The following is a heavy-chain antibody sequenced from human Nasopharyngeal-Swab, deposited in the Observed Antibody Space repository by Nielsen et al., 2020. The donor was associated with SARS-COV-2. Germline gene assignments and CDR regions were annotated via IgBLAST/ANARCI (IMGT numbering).Heavy chain of an antibody. CDR3: ARRRYNWNLDSDYYGMDV. V-gene: IGHV5-51*01. Sequence: VRQMPGKGLAWMEIIYPGDSDTRYSPSFQGQVTISADKSISTAYLQWSSLKASDTAMYYCARRRYNWNLDSDYYGMDVWGQGTTVTVSS. CDR2: IYPGDSDT. D-gene: IGHD1-20*01. J-gene: IGHJ6*02.